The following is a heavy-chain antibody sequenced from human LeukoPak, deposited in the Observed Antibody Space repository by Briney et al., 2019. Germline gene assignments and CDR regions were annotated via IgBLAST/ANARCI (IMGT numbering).Heavy chain of an antibody. CDR2: INPNSGDT. CDR1: AYTFSVYH. Sequence: ASVKVSCKAAAYTFSVYHIHWVRLAPGHGLEWMAWINPNSGDTNYAQKFQGRVTMTRDTSISTVYMEVSSLRFDDTAVYYCALSPGDSWAFDFWGQGTLVTVSS. CDR3: ALSPGDSWAFDF. D-gene: IGHD6-13*01. V-gene: IGHV1-2*02. J-gene: IGHJ4*02.